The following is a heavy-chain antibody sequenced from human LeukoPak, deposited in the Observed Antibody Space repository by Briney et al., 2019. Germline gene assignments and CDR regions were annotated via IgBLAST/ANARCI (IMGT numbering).Heavy chain of an antibody. D-gene: IGHD6-19*01. J-gene: IGHJ4*02. CDR1: GFTFDDYA. CDR2: ISWNSGSI. CDR3: AKDKEAVADVLDY. V-gene: IGHV3-9*01. Sequence: PGGSLRLSCAASGFTFDDYAMHWVRQVPGKGLEWVSGISWNSGSIGYADSVKGRSTISRDNAKNSLYLQMNSLRSEDTALYYCAKDKEAVADVLDYWGQGTLVTVSS.